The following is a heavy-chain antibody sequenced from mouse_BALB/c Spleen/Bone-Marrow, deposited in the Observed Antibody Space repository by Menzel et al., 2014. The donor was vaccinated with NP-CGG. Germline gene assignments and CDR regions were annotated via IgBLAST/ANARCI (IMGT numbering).Heavy chain of an antibody. D-gene: IGHD2-1*01. CDR3: ARQGYYGKGDY. V-gene: IGHV4-1*02. Sequence: DVMLVESGGGLVQPGGSLKLCCAASGFDFSRYWMRWVRQAPGKGLEWIGEINPDSSTINYTPSLKDKFIISRDNPKNTLYLQMIKVRSEDTALYYCARQGYYGKGDYWVQGTTLTVSS. J-gene: IGHJ2*01. CDR2: INPDSSTI. CDR1: GFDFSRYW.